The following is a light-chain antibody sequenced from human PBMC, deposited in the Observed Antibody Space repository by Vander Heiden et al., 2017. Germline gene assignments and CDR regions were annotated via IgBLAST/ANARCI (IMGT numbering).Light chain of an antibody. J-gene: IGLJ3*02. CDR1: SSNIGRHT. CDR2: LDH. CDR3: AVRDDNLRAVV. V-gene: IGLV1-44*01. Sequence: QSVLTQPPSPSGTPGQRVSISCSGRSSNIGRHTLNWYQQYPGAAPKLLIYLDHQRPSGVADRFSGSKSGTSASLAISGLQYEDEADYYCAVRDDNLRAVVFGGGTKLTVL.